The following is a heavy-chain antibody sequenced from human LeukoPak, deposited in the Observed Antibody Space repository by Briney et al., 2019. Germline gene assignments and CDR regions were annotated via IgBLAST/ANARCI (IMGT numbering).Heavy chain of an antibody. V-gene: IGHV3-23*01. D-gene: IGHD5-24*01. Sequence: GGSLRLSCAASGFTFSSSAMSWVRQAPGKGLEWVSSISGSGSGGSTYYADSVKGRFTISRDNSKNTLYLQMNSLRAEDTAVYYCAKSGYNRFDYWGQGTLATVSS. CDR2: ISGSGSGGST. J-gene: IGHJ4*02. CDR1: GFTFSSSA. CDR3: AKSGYNRFDY.